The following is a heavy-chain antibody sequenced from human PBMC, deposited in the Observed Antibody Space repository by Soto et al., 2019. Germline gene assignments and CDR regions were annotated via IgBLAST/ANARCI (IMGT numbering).Heavy chain of an antibody. V-gene: IGHV3-23*01. J-gene: IGHJ6*02. D-gene: IGHD3-3*01. CDR2: ISGSGSST. CDR1: GFDFSKSA. Sequence: EVQLLESGGGLVQPGGSLRLSCAVSGFDFSKSAMNWVRQAPGKGLQWVSGISGSGSSTSHGDSVKGRFTISRDNSKNTLYLEMNSLRADDTAVYFCAKGHDFWTGYSYYYGMYIWGQGTTVTVSS. CDR3: AKGHDFWTGYSYYYGMYI.